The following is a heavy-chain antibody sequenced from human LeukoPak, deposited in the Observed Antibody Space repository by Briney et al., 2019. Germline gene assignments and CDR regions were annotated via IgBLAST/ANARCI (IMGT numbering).Heavy chain of an antibody. Sequence: SETLSLTCTVSGGSISGSSYFWGWIRQPPGKGLEWIGSISYSGSTYYSPSLKSRVTISVDTSKNQFSLKLSSVTAADTAVYYCARAWLRSPFDYWGQGTLVTVSS. CDR2: ISYSGST. J-gene: IGHJ4*02. D-gene: IGHD5-12*01. CDR1: GGSISGSSYF. CDR3: ARAWLRSPFDY. V-gene: IGHV4-39*01.